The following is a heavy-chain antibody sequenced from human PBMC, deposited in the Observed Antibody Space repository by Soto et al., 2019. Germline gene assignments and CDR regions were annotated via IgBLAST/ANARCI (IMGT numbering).Heavy chain of an antibody. Sequence: GGSLRLSCAASGFTFSSYGMHWVRQAPGKGLEWVAVIWYDGSNKYYADSVKGRFTISRDNSKNTLYLQMNSLRAEDTAVYYCASWASIYGDSDFDYWGQGTLVTVSS. J-gene: IGHJ4*02. CDR2: IWYDGSNK. CDR1: GFTFSSYG. D-gene: IGHD4-17*01. CDR3: ASWASIYGDSDFDY. V-gene: IGHV3-33*01.